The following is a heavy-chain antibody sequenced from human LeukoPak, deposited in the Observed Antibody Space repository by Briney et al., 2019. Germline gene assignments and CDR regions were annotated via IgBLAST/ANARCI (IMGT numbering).Heavy chain of an antibody. CDR2: ISYDGSNK. CDR3: ASFKWLASNFDY. CDR1: GFTFSNYD. D-gene: IGHD6-19*01. V-gene: IGHV3-30*04. Sequence: GGSLRLSCAASGFTFSNYDMHWVRQAPGKGLEWVTIISYDGSNKYYADSVKGRFTISRDNSKNTLYLQMNSLRAEDTAVYFCASFKWLASNFDYWGQGTLVTVSS. J-gene: IGHJ4*02.